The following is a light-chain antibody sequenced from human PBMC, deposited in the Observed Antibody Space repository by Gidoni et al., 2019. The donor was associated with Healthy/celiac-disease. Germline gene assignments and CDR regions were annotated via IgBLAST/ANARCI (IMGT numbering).Light chain of an antibody. V-gene: IGKV1-39*01. J-gene: IGKJ2*01. CDR2: AAS. CDR1: QSISSY. CDR3: QQSYSTLYT. Sequence: DIQMTQSPSSLSASVGDRVTITCRASQSISSYLNWYPQKPGKAPKLLSYAASSLQSGVPSRLSGSGSRTDFTLTISSLQPEDFATYYCQQSYSTLYTFGQGTKLEIK.